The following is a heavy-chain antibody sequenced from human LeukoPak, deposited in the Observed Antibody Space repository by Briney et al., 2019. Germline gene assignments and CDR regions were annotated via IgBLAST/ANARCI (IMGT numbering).Heavy chain of an antibody. CDR3: ASTLESNNWFDP. J-gene: IGHJ5*02. CDR1: GFIVSSNC. Sequence: GGSLRLSCVASGFIVSSNCMSWVRQAPGKGLEWVSFIYSGGSTYYADSVKGRFTISRDNSKNTLYLQMNSLRAEDTAVYYCASTLESNNWFDPWGQGTLVTVSS. D-gene: IGHD2-15*01. CDR2: IYSGGST. V-gene: IGHV3-53*01.